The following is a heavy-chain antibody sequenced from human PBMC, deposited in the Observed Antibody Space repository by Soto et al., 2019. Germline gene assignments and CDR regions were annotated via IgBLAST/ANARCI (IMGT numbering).Heavy chain of an antibody. V-gene: IGHV3-30-3*01. J-gene: IGHJ4*02. CDR2: ISYDGSNE. D-gene: IGHD6-19*01. CDR1: GVTFSNYA. Sequence: GGSLRLSCTASGVTFSNYAMHWVRQAPGKGLEWVAVISYDGSNEYYRDSVKGRFTISRDNSKNTLYLEMNSLRADDTGVYYCARAPALDSSGYYQTPDYWGQGTLVTVSS. CDR3: ARAPALDSSGYYQTPDY.